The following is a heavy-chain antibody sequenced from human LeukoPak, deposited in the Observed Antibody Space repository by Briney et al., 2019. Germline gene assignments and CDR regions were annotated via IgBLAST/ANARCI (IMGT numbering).Heavy chain of an antibody. CDR3: ANPQSRGSDYLDY. V-gene: IGHV3-30*18. Sequence: AGRSLRLSCAASRFIFRNYGMHWVRQAPGKGLEWVAVISIDGSEKYYADSVKARFTISRDNSKNTLYLQMNSLRGDDTALYYCANPQSRGSDYLDYWGQGTLVTVSS. J-gene: IGHJ4*02. CDR1: RFIFRNYG. D-gene: IGHD5-12*01. CDR2: ISIDGSEK.